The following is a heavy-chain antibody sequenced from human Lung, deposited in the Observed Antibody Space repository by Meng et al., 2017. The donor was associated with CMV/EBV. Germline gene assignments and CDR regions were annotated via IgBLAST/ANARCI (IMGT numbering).Heavy chain of an antibody. CDR3: ARSRVGGRGGVFDY. Sequence: ASVXVSXXALGYTFSGYYIHWVRQAPGQGLEWMGWINPNSGDTYFTQKFQDSVTVTRDTSISTVYMELRRLRSDDTAMYYCARSRVGGRGGVFDYWGQGTMVTVSS. D-gene: IGHD1-26*01. CDR2: INPNSGDT. J-gene: IGHJ4*02. CDR1: GYTFSGYY. V-gene: IGHV1-2*02.